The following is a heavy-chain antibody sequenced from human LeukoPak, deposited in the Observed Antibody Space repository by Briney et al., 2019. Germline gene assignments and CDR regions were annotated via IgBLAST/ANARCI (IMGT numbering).Heavy chain of an antibody. CDR3: VIAVAGYFDY. CDR2: ISYDGGNK. D-gene: IGHD6-19*01. V-gene: IGHV3-30*03. CDR1: GFTFSSYG. Sequence: GGSLRLSCAASGFTFSSYGMHWVRQAPGKGLEWVAVISYDGGNKYYADSVKGRFTISRDNSKNTLYLQMNSLRAEDTAVYYCVIAVAGYFDYWGQGTLVTVSS. J-gene: IGHJ4*02.